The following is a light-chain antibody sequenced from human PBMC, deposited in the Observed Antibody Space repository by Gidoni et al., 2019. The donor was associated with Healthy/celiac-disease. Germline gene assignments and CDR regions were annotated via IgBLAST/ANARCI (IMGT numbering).Light chain of an antibody. CDR3: AAWDDSLSAWV. J-gene: IGLJ3*02. V-gene: IGLV1-47*01. Sequence: QSVLTQPPSASGTPGQRVTISCSGSSSNIGSNYVYWYQQLPGTAPKLLIYRNNQRPSGVADRFSGSKSGTSDSLGISGLRSEDEADYYCAAWDDSLSAWVFGGGTKLTVL. CDR1: SSNIGSNY. CDR2: RNN.